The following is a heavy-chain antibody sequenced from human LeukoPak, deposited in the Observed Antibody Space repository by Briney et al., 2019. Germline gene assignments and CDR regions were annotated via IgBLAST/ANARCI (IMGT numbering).Heavy chain of an antibody. CDR2: IYPGDSDT. Sequence: GESLKISCKGSGYSFTSYWLGWVRQMPGKGLEWMGIIYPGDSDTRYSPSFQGQVTISADKSISTAYLQWSSLKASDTATYYCARHGYYDSSGYYFDYWGQGTLVTVSS. CDR3: ARHGYYDSSGYYFDY. J-gene: IGHJ4*02. V-gene: IGHV5-51*01. D-gene: IGHD3-22*01. CDR1: GYSFTSYW.